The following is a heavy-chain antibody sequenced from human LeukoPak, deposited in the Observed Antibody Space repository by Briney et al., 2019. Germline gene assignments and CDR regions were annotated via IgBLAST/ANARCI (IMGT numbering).Heavy chain of an antibody. Sequence: PSETLSLTCTVSGSSISNSNHYWGWIRQPPGKGLEWIGSISSSGSTYYNPSHKSRVTISVDMSKNQFSLKLTSVTAADTAVYYCARAADYYDSSGYYDYWGQGTLVTVSS. D-gene: IGHD3-22*01. CDR2: ISSSGST. CDR1: GSSISNSNHY. J-gene: IGHJ4*02. V-gene: IGHV4-39*01. CDR3: ARAADYYDSSGYYDY.